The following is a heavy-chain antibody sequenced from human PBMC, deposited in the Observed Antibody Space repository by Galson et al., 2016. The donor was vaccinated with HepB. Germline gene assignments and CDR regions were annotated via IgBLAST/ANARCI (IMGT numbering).Heavy chain of an antibody. V-gene: IGHV1-69*13. CDR2: IIPRFSTP. CDR1: GGIFSTYA. J-gene: IGHJ5*01. Sequence: SVKVSCKASGGIFSTYAINWVRQAPGQGLEWMGGIIPRFSTPNYAQKFKDRLTITADESTTTVSMELSSLRFEDTAMYYCAREGRDGWELYNWLDSWGQGTPVTVSS. CDR3: AREGRDGWELYNWLDS. D-gene: IGHD1-26*01.